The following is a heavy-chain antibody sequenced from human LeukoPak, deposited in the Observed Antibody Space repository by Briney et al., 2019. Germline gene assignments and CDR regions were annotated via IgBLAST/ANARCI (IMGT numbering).Heavy chain of an antibody. CDR2: IYHSGST. V-gene: IGHV4-30-2*01. J-gene: IGHJ5*02. CDR1: GGSISSGGYY. CDR3: AREHSSSSEAEMGNWFDP. D-gene: IGHD6-6*01. Sequence: SETLSLTCTVSGGSISSGGYYWSWIRQPPGKGLEWIGYIYHSGSTYYNPSLKSRVTISVDRSKNQFSLKLSSVTAADTAVYYCAREHSSSSEAEMGNWFDPWGQGTLVTVSS.